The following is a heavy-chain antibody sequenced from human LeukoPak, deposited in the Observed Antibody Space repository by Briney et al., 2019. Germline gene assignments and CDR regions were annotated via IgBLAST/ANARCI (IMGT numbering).Heavy chain of an antibody. CDR3: ARDRVGATDYFDY. Sequence: GGSLRLSCAASGFTVSSNYMSWVRQAPGKGLEWVASINHNGNVNYYADSVKGRFTISRDNSKNTLYLQMNSLRAEDTAVYYCARDRVGATDYFDYWGQGTLVTVSS. CDR1: GFTVSSNY. D-gene: IGHD1-26*01. V-gene: IGHV3-7*01. CDR2: INHNGNVN. J-gene: IGHJ4*02.